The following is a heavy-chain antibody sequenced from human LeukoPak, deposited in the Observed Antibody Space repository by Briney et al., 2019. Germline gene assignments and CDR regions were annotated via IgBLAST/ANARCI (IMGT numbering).Heavy chain of an antibody. D-gene: IGHD3-10*01. Sequence: VASVKVSCKASGGTFSNYAVSWVRQAPGQGLEWMGGIIPIFGTANYAQKLQGRVTITADESTSTAYMELSSLRSEDTAVYYCARSEYYYGSGSKRHKGGWFDPWGQGTLVTVSS. CDR1: GGTFSNYA. V-gene: IGHV1-69*13. J-gene: IGHJ5*02. CDR2: IIPIFGTA. CDR3: ARSEYYYGSGSKRHKGGWFDP.